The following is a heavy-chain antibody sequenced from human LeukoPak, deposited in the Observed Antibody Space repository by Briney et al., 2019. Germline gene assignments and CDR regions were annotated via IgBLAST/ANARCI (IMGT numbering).Heavy chain of an antibody. V-gene: IGHV3-30*18. CDR2: ISYDGSNK. D-gene: IGHD6-13*01. CDR1: GFTFSSYG. CDR3: AKGPGYSSSWYHSLDY. Sequence: GRSLRLSSAASGFTFSSYGMHWVRQAPGKGLEWVAVISYDGSNKYYADSVKGRFTISRDNSKNTLYLQMNSLRAEDTAVYYCAKGPGYSSSWYHSLDYWGQGTLVTVSS. J-gene: IGHJ4*02.